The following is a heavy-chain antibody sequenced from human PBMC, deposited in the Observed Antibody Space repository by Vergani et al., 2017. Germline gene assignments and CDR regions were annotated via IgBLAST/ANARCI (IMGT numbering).Heavy chain of an antibody. CDR1: GGSISSGGYY. CDR2: IYYSGST. Sequence: QVQLQESGPGLVTPSQTLSLTCTVSGGSISSGGYYWSWIRQHPGKGLEWIGYIYYSGSTYYNPSLKSLVTRSVDTSKNQFSLKLSSVTAADTAVYYCARVADFWSGPIDYWGQGTLVTVSS. CDR3: ARVADFWSGPIDY. V-gene: IGHV4-31*01. J-gene: IGHJ4*02. D-gene: IGHD3-3*01.